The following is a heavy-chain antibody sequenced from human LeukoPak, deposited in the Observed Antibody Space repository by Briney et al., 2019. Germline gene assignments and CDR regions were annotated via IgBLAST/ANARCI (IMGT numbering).Heavy chain of an antibody. V-gene: IGHV1-2*02. J-gene: IGHJ5*02. CDR3: ARAYFDWFDP. D-gene: IGHD3-9*01. Sequence: GASVKVSCKASGYTFTCYYMHWVRQAPGQGLEWMGWINPNSGGTNYAQKFQGRVTMTRGTSISTAYMELSRLRSDYTAVYYCARAYFDWFDPWGQGTLVTVSS. CDR2: INPNSGGT. CDR1: GYTFTCYY.